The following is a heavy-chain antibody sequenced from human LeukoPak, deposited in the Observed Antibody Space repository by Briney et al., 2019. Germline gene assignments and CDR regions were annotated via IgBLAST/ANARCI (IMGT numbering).Heavy chain of an antibody. CDR1: GFSVSGYW. CDR3: AREWQGGIAAAGTRIEGDY. CDR2: IKQDGSEK. V-gene: IGHV3-7*01. D-gene: IGHD6-13*01. Sequence: QPGRSLRLSCAVSGFSVSGYWMTWVRQAPGKGLEWVANIKQDGSEKKYVDSVKGRFTISRDNAENSLFLQMNSLRVEDTAVYYCAREWQGGIAAAGTRIEGDYWGQGTLVAVSS. J-gene: IGHJ4*02.